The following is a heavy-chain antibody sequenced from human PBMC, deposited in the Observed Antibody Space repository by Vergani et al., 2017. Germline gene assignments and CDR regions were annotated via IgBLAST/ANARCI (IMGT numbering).Heavy chain of an antibody. V-gene: IGHV3-15*01. J-gene: IGHJ4*02. D-gene: IGHD1-26*01. Sequence: VQLVQSGAEVKKPGASVKVSCKASGYTFTGYYMHWVRQAPGKGLEWVGRIKSKTDGGTTDYAAPVKGRFTISRDDSKNTLYLQMNSLKTEDTAVYYCTIPMWELAPENYFDYWGQGTLVTVSS. CDR3: TIPMWELAPENYFDY. CDR1: GYTFTGYY. CDR2: IKSKTDGGTT.